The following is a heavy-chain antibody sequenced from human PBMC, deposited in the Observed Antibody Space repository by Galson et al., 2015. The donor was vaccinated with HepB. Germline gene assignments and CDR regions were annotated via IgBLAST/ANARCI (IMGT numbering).Heavy chain of an antibody. Sequence: RLSCAASGFTFSSYWMSWVRQAPGKGLEWVAVISFDGSDRYYADSVKGRFTISRDSSKNTVNLQMNSLRTEDTAVYYCAKTMDGHFYYYGMNVWGQGITVTVSS. CDR1: GFTFSSYW. CDR2: ISFDGSDR. J-gene: IGHJ6*02. V-gene: IGHV3-30*18. D-gene: IGHD5-24*01. CDR3: AKTMDGHFYYYGMNV.